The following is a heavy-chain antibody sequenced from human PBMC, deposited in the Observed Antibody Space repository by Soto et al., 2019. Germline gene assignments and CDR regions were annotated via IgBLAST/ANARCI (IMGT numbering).Heavy chain of an antibody. CDR3: ARVGYDSSGTRVFDY. Sequence: VQLVESGGGLVQPGGSLRLSCAASGFTVSSNYMSWVRQAPGKGLEWVSVIYSGGSTYYADSVKGRFTISRHNSKNTLYLQMNSLRAEDTAVYYCARVGYDSSGTRVFDYWGQGTLVTVSS. CDR1: GFTVSSNY. J-gene: IGHJ4*02. D-gene: IGHD3-22*01. V-gene: IGHV3-53*04. CDR2: IYSGGST.